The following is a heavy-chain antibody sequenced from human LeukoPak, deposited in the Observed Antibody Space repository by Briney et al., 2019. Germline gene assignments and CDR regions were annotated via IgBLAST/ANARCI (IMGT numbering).Heavy chain of an antibody. J-gene: IGHJ4*02. Sequence: EASVKVSCEASGYTFSSYYIHWVRQAPGQGLEWMGGIIPIFGTANYAQKFQGRVTITADESTSTAYMELSSLRSEDTAVYYCARDLSLYRYYYDSSGYFDYWGQGTLVTVSS. CDR1: GYTFSSYY. CDR2: IIPIFGTA. V-gene: IGHV1-69*13. D-gene: IGHD3-22*01. CDR3: ARDLSLYRYYYDSSGYFDY.